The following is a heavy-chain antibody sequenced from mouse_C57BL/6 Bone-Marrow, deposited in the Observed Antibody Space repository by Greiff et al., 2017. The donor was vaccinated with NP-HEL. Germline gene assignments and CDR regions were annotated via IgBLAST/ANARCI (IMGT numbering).Heavy chain of an antibody. V-gene: IGHV1-31*01. CDR1: GYSFTGYY. J-gene: IGHJ1*03. CDR2: IYPYNGVS. CDR3: ARRWLLRRWYLDV. Sequence: EVKLQESGPELVKPGASVKISCKASGYSFTGYYMHWVKQSHGNILDWIGYIYPYNGVSSYNQKFKGKATLTVDKSSSTAYMELRSLTSEDSAFYYWARRWLLRRWYLDVWGTGTTVTVSS. D-gene: IGHD2-3*01.